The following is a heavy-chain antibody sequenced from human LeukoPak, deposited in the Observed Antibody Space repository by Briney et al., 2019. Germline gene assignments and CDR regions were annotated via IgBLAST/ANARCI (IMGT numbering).Heavy chain of an antibody. CDR1: GFTFDDYA. Sequence: GGSLRLSCAASGFTFDDYAMHWVRQAPGKGLEWVSGISWNSGSIGYADSVKGRFTISRDNAKNSLYLQMNSLRAEDTALYYCAKAQRILEWLSPGDYWGQGTLVTVSS. V-gene: IGHV3-9*01. D-gene: IGHD3-3*01. J-gene: IGHJ4*02. CDR2: ISWNSGSI. CDR3: AKAQRILEWLSPGDY.